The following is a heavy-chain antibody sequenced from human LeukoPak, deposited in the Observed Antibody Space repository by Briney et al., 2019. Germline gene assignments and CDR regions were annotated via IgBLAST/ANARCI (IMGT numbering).Heavy chain of an antibody. D-gene: IGHD2-15*01. CDR1: GFTLRSNS. CDR2: FSSSSSPI. Sequence: TGGSLRLSCAASGFTLRSNSMNWVRQAPGKGLEGVPSFSSSSSPIYYADSVKGRFTISRDNAKNSLYLQMNSLRAEDTAVYYCASLGYCSGGSCYVSPPDYWGQGTLVTVSS. CDR3: ASLGYCSGGSCYVSPPDY. J-gene: IGHJ4*02. V-gene: IGHV3-48*04.